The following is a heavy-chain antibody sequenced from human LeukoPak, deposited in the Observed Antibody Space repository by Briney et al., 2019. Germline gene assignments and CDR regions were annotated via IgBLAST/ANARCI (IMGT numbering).Heavy chain of an antibody. CDR3: ARDYLLGSYCGGDCYPDY. V-gene: IGHV3-7*01. CDR2: IKQDGSEK. J-gene: IGHJ4*02. D-gene: IGHD2-21*01. CDR1: GFTFSSYW. Sequence: GGSLRLSCAASGFTFSSYWMSWVRQAPGKGLEWVANIKQDGSEKYYVDSVKGRFTISRDNAKNSLYLQMNSLRAEDTAVYYCARDYLLGSYCGGDCYPDYWGQGTLVTVSS.